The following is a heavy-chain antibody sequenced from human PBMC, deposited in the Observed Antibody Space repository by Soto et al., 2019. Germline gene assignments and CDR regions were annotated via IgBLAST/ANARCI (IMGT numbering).Heavy chain of an antibody. D-gene: IGHD2-15*01. V-gene: IGHV3-23*01. Sequence: EVQLLESGGGLVQPGGSLRLSCAASGFTFSSYAMSWVRQAPGKRLEWVSAISGSGGSTYYADSVKGRFTISRDNSKNTLYLQMNSLRAEDTAVYYCAKDLCSGGSCYMVYWGQGTLVTVSS. CDR3: AKDLCSGGSCYMVY. CDR2: ISGSGGST. J-gene: IGHJ4*02. CDR1: GFTFSSYA.